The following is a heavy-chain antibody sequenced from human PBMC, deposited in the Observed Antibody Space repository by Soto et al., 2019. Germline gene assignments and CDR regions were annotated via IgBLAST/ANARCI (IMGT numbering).Heavy chain of an antibody. CDR2: MNPNSGNT. D-gene: IGHD6-13*01. CDR1: GYTFTSYD. J-gene: IGHJ6*03. CDR3: ARRLRAAGGTSTYYYYYYMDV. V-gene: IGHV1-8*01. Sequence: ASVKVSCKASGYTFTSYDINWVRQATGQGLEWMGWMNPNSGNTGYAQKFQGRVTMTRNTSISTAYMELSSLRSEDTAVYYCARRLRAAGGTSTYYYYYYMDVWGEGTTVTVS.